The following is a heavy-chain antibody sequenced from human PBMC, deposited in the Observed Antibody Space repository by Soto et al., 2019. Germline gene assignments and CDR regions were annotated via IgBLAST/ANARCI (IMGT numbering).Heavy chain of an antibody. V-gene: IGHV3-30-3*01. CDR1: GFTFSSYA. D-gene: IGHD3-22*01. CDR2: ISYDGSNK. Sequence: PAGSMRLSCAASGFTFSSYAMPWVRQAPGKGLEWVAVISYDGSNKYYADSVKGRFTISRDNSKNTLYLQMNSLRSEDTAVYYCATVPYYYDRSGYITDAFDIWGQGTMVTVSS. CDR3: ATVPYYYDRSGYITDAFDI. J-gene: IGHJ3*02.